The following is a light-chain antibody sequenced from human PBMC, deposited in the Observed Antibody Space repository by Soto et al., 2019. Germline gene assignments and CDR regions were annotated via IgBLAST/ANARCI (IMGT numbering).Light chain of an antibody. V-gene: IGKV3-15*01. CDR3: RHYNNWPPYS. CDR2: GAS. CDR1: QEVSTN. Sequence: ETVMTQSPDTLSVSPGESATLSCRASQEVSTNLAWFHQKPGQTPRLVLYGASKRATGIPARFSGSGSGRHFTLTISSLQSEDFGVYYCRHYNNWPPYSFGQGTKVEIK. J-gene: IGKJ2*03.